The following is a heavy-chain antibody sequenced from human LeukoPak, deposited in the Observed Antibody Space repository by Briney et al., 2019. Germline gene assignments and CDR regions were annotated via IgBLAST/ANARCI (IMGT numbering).Heavy chain of an antibody. D-gene: IGHD5-18*01. CDR3: ARGTAMDSLFVY. CDR1: GYTFTSYD. V-gene: IGHV1-8*01. J-gene: IGHJ4*02. CDR2: MNPNSGNT. Sequence: GASVKVSCKASGYTFTSYDINWVRQATGQGLEWMGWMNPNSGNTGYAQKFQGRVTMTRNTSISTAYMELSSLRSEDTAAYYCARGTAMDSLFVYWGQGTLVTVSS.